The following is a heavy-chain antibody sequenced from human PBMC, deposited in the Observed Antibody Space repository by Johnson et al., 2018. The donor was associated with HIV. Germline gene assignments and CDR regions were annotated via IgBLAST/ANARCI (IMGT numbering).Heavy chain of an antibody. CDR3: ARDGRDLVTRGSFDV. CDR2: IYSGGST. Sequence: VQLVESGGGLVQPGGSLRLSCAASGFTVSSNYMSWVRQAPGKGLEWVSIIYSGGSTYYEESVKGRFIISRDNSKNMVYLQMNSLRPEDTAVYYCARDGRDLVTRGSFDVWGQGTMVTVSS. V-gene: IGHV3-66*02. J-gene: IGHJ3*01. D-gene: IGHD3-9*01. CDR1: GFTVSSNY.